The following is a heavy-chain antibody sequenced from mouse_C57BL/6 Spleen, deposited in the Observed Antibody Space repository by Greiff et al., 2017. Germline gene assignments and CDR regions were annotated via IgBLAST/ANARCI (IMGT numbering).Heavy chain of an antibody. J-gene: IGHJ3*01. D-gene: IGHD2-4*01. CDR3: ASKGDYAWFAY. CDR2: IWGVGST. V-gene: IGHV2-6*01. Sequence: VKVVESGPGLVAPSQSLSITCTVSGFSLTSYGVDWVRQSPGKGLEWLGVIWGVGSTNYTSALKSRLSISKDNSKSQVFLQMNRLQTDDTAMYYCASKGDYAWFAYWGQGTLVTVSA. CDR1: GFSLTSYG.